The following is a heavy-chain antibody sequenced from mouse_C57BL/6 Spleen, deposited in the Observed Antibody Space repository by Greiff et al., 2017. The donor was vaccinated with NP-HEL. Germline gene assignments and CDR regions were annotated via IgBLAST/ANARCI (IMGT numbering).Heavy chain of an antibody. CDR3: ARNYYGSGHYFDY. CDR2: ISSGSSTI. Sequence: EVHLVESGGGLVKPGGSLKLSCAASGFTFSDYGMHWVRQAPEKGLEWVAYISSGSSTIYYADTVKGRFTISRDNAKNTLFLQMTSLRSEDTAMYYCARNYYGSGHYFDYWGQGTTLTVSS. CDR1: GFTFSDYG. D-gene: IGHD1-1*01. J-gene: IGHJ2*01. V-gene: IGHV5-17*01.